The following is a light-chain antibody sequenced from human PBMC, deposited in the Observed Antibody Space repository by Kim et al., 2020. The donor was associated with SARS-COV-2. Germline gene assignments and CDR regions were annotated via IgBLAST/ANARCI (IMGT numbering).Light chain of an antibody. Sequence: SYELTQPPSGSVSPGQTARITCSGDALPKQYAYWYQQKPGQAPVLVIYKDSERPSGIPERFSGSSSGTTVTLTISGVQAEDEADYYCQSADSSGTYCVFGGGTQLTVL. CDR3: QSADSSGTYCV. CDR1: ALPKQY. CDR2: KDS. J-gene: IGLJ7*01. V-gene: IGLV3-25*03.